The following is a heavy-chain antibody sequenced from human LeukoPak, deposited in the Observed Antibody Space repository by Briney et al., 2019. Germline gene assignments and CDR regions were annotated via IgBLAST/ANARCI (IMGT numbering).Heavy chain of an antibody. CDR2: ISAYNGNT. D-gene: IGHD6-19*01. Sequence: ASVKVSCKASGYTFTSYGISWVRQAPGQGLEWMGWISAYNGNTNYAQKLQGRVTMTTDTSTSTAYMELRSLRSDDTAVYYCARDRIAVALLGEAFDIWSQGTMVTVSS. CDR1: GYTFTSYG. V-gene: IGHV1-18*01. J-gene: IGHJ3*02. CDR3: ARDRIAVALLGEAFDI.